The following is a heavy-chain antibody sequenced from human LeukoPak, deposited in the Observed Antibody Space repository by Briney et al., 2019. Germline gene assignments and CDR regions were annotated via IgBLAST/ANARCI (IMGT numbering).Heavy chain of an antibody. D-gene: IGHD3-16*01. V-gene: IGHV4-4*07. J-gene: IGHJ6*03. CDR1: GGSISSCY. Sequence: SETLSLTCTVSGGSISSCYWSWVRQPAGKGPEWICRVDTSGSTPYNPSLKSRVTMSLDTSKTQFTLKVNSVTVADTAVYYCARGLGGASSYLDVWGKGPTVTVSS. CDR2: VDTSGST. CDR3: ARGLGGASSYLDV.